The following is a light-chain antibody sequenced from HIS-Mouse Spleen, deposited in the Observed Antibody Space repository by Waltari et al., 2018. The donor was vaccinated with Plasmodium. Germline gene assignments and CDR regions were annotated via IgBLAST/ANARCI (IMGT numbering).Light chain of an antibody. J-gene: IGKJ1*01. CDR2: AAS. CDR1: QSISSY. CDR3: QQSYSTWT. V-gene: IGKV1-39*01. Sequence: DIQMTQSPSSLSESVGDRVTITCRASQSISSYLNWYQQKPGKAPNLLIYAASSLQSGVPSRFSGSGSGTDFTLTISSLQPEDFATYYCQQSYSTWTFGQGTRVEIK.